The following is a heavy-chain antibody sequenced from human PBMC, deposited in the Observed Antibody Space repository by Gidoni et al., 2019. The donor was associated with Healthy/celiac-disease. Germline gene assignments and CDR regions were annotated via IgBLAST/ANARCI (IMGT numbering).Heavy chain of an antibody. CDR2: SIPIFGTA. V-gene: IGHV1-69*01. CDR1: GGNFSSEA. Sequence: QVQLVQSGAEVKKPGSSVKVSCKASGGNFSSEAISWVRQAPGQGLEWMGGSIPIFGTANYAQKFQGRVTITADESTSTAYMELSSLRSEDTAVYYCARGVVAGDTAMVNWFDPWGQGTLVTVSS. D-gene: IGHD5-18*01. CDR3: ARGVVAGDTAMVNWFDP. J-gene: IGHJ5*02.